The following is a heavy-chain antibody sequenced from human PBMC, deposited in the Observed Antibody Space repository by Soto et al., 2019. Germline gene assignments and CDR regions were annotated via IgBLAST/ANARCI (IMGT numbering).Heavy chain of an antibody. CDR1: GFTFSSYA. Sequence: EVQLVESGGGLVQPGGSLRLSCAASGFTFSSYAMHWVRQAPGKGLEFVSAISGNGGNTHYANSVRGRFTISRANSKNTLYLQMGGLRADDMAVYYCARGRSNRGGYSPVFDSWGQGTIVTVSS. V-gene: IGHV3-64*01. CDR3: ARGRSNRGGYSPVFDS. J-gene: IGHJ4*02. D-gene: IGHD2-15*01. CDR2: ISGNGGNT.